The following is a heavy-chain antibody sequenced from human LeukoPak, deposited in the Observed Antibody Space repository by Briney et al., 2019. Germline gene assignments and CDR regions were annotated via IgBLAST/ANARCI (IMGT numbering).Heavy chain of an antibody. Sequence: SVKVSCKASGYTFTSYDISWVRQAPGHGLEWMGGIIPIFGTANYAQKFQGRVTITADESTSTAYMELSSLRSEDTAVYYCARAARYSSGWCPFDYWGQGTLVTVSS. CDR3: ARAARYSSGWCPFDY. CDR1: GYTFTSYD. J-gene: IGHJ4*02. CDR2: IIPIFGTA. D-gene: IGHD6-19*01. V-gene: IGHV1-69*13.